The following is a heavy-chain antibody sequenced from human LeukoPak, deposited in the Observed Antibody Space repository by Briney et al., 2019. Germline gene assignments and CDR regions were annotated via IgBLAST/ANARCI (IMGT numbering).Heavy chain of an antibody. CDR1: GYTFTSYA. CDR2: INAGNGNT. J-gene: IGHJ4*02. V-gene: IGHV1-3*01. CDR3: ARYYYDSSGYYFAGY. D-gene: IGHD3-22*01. Sequence: ASVKVSCKASGYTFTSYAMHWVRQAPGQRLEWMGWINAGNGNTKYSQKFQGRVTITRDTSASTAYMELSSLRSEDTAVYYCARYYYDSSGYYFAGYWGQGTLVTVSS.